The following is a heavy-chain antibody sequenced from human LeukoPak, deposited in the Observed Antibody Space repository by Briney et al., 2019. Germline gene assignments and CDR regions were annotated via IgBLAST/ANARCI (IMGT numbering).Heavy chain of an antibody. CDR1: GFTFSSYA. CDR2: ISGSGGGT. J-gene: IGHJ4*02. CDR3: ARVMIAAPAFDY. V-gene: IGHV3-23*01. D-gene: IGHD2-15*01. Sequence: QPGGSLRLSCAASGFTFSSYAMIWVRQAPGKGLEWVSTISGSGGGTFYADSVRGRYTISRDKSKNTLYLQMNSLRAEDTAVYYCARVMIAAPAFDYWGQGTLVTVSS.